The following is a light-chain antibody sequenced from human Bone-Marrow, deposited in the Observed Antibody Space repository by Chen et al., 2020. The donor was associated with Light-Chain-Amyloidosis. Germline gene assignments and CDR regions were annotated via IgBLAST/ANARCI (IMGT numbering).Light chain of an antibody. CDR3: QSADSSGTYEVI. V-gene: IGLV3-25*03. J-gene: IGLJ2*01. CDR2: RDT. Sequence: SYELTLPPSVSVSPGQTARITCSGDQQKPGQAPVLVIHRDTERPSGISERFSGSSSGTTATLTISGVQAEDEADYHCQSADSSGTYEVIFGGGTKLTVL.